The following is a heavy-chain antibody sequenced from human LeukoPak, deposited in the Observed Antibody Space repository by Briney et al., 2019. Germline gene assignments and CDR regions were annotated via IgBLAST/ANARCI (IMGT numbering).Heavy chain of an antibody. V-gene: IGHV5-51*01. CDR3: ARHWSLYDSSGYIDY. Sequence: GESLKISCKGSGYSFTSYWLGWVRQMPGKGLEWMGIIYPGDSDTRYSPSFQGQVTISADKSISTAYLQWSSLKASDTAMYYCARHWSLYDSSGYIDYWGQGTLVTVSS. J-gene: IGHJ4*02. CDR1: GYSFTSYW. CDR2: IYPGDSDT. D-gene: IGHD3-22*01.